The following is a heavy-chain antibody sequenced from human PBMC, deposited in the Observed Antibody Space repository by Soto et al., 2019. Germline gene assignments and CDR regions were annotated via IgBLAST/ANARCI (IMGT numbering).Heavy chain of an antibody. CDR3: ASGVATILDY. V-gene: IGHV1-3*01. Sequence: QVQLVQSGAEVKKPGASVKVSCKASGYTFTSYAMPLVRQAPGERLEWMGWINAGNGNTKYSQKFQGRVPITRDTSASTAYMELSSLRSEDTAVYYCASGVATILDYWGQGTLVTVSS. D-gene: IGHD5-12*01. CDR2: INAGNGNT. J-gene: IGHJ4*02. CDR1: GYTFTSYA.